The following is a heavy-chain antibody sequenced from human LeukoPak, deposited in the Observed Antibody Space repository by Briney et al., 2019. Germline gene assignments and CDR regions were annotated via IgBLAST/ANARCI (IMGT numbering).Heavy chain of an antibody. CDR1: GFTFSSYG. D-gene: IGHD3-9*01. J-gene: IGHJ4*02. V-gene: IGHV3-33*06. CDR2: IWYDGSNK. Sequence: GGSLRLSCAASGFTFSSYGMHWVRQAPGKGLEWVAVIWYDGSNKYYADSVKGRFTISRDNSKNTLYLQMNSLRAEDTAVYYCAKDGGSYYDTLTGYYKASYYFDYWGQGTLVTVSS. CDR3: AKDGGSYYDTLTGYYKASYYFDY.